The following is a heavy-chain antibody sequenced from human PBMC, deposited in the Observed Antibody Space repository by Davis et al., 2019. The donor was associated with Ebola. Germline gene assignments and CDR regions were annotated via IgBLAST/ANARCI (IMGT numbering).Heavy chain of an antibody. J-gene: IGHJ4*02. CDR3: AGSPSAAAFPFDY. CDR1: GFTFTNYA. V-gene: IGHV3-23*01. D-gene: IGHD6-13*01. Sequence: GGSLRLSCAASGFTFTNYAMNWVRQAPGKGLEWVSAISGSGGSTYYADSVKGRFTISRDNSKNTLYLQMNSLRAEDTAVYYCAGSPSAAAFPFDYWGQGTLVTVSS. CDR2: ISGSGGST.